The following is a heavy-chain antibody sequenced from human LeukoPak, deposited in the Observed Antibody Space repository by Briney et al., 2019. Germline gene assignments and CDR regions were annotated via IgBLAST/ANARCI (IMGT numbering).Heavy chain of an antibody. J-gene: IGHJ5*02. CDR3: ATETPAGLA. CDR2: INPSGGST. Sequence: GASVKVSCKASGYTLTSYYVHWVRQAPGQGLEWMGIINPSGGSTSYTQKFQGRVTMSRDTSTSTVYMELSSLRSEDTAVYYCATETPAGLAWGQGTLVTVSS. V-gene: IGHV1-46*01. CDR1: GYTLTSYY. D-gene: IGHD2-2*01.